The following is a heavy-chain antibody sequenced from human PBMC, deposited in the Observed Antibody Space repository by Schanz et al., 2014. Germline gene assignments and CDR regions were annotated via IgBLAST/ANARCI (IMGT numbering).Heavy chain of an antibody. J-gene: IGHJ4*02. Sequence: QVQLVESGRGVAQPGRSLRLSCEASGFTFNNYAMHWVRQAPGKGLEWVAVISHDGVDKYHAASVKGRFSISRDNSKNTLYLQMDSLRVEDTALYYCARDEMPMGDYGAGSHWMYWGQGSLVTVSP. CDR2: ISHDGVDK. CDR3: ARDEMPMGDYGAGSHWMY. V-gene: IGHV3-30*04. D-gene: IGHD3-10*01. CDR1: GFTFNNYA.